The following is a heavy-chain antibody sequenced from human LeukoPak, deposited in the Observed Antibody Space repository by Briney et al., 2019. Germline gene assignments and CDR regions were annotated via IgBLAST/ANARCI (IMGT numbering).Heavy chain of an antibody. CDR1: GFTFSDYY. J-gene: IGHJ4*02. V-gene: IGHV3-11*01. CDR2: ICTSGSTI. CDR3: TAAGTSY. Sequence: GESLRLSCAASGFTFSDYYMSWIRDPPEKGLEWVSYICTSGSTIYYADSVGGRFTNSRHNAKSSLYLQMKSLKAEDTAVYYCTAAGTSYWGEGALVTVSS. D-gene: IGHD6-13*01.